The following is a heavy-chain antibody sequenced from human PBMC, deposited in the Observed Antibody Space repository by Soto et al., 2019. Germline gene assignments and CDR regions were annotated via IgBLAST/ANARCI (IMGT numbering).Heavy chain of an antibody. D-gene: IGHD1-1*01. CDR2: IKSKTDGGTT. V-gene: IGHV3-15*01. CDR3: TTDNSWNDVGFDY. J-gene: IGHJ4*02. CDR1: GFTFSNAW. Sequence: GGSLRLSCAASGFTFSNAWMSWVRQAPGKGLEWVGRIKSKTDGGTTDYAAPVKGRFTISRDDSKNTLYLQMNSLKTEDTAVYYCTTDNSWNDVGFDYWGQGTLVTVSS.